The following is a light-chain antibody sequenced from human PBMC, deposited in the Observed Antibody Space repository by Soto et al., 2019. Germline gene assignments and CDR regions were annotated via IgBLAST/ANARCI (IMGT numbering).Light chain of an antibody. Sequence: DIQMTQSPSTLSASVGDTVTITCRASQTISGWLAWYQQRPGKAPNLLIFDASTLESGVPSRFSSSGSGTTFTLTISSLQSDDFATYYCLQYNGYYRTFGQGTNVEIK. J-gene: IGKJ1*01. V-gene: IGKV1-5*01. CDR2: DAS. CDR1: QTISGW. CDR3: LQYNGYYRT.